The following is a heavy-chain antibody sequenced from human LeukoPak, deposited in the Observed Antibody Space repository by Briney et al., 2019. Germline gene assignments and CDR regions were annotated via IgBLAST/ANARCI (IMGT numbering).Heavy chain of an antibody. J-gene: IGHJ4*02. CDR3: AGVWFGELGPFDY. D-gene: IGHD3-10*01. V-gene: IGHV1-69*06. Sequence: GASVKVSCKASGGTFSSYAISWVRQAPGQGLEWMGGIIPIFGTANYAQKFQGRVTITADKYTSTAYMELSSLRSEDTAVYYCAGVWFGELGPFDYWGQGTLVTVSS. CDR2: IIPIFGTA. CDR1: GGTFSSYA.